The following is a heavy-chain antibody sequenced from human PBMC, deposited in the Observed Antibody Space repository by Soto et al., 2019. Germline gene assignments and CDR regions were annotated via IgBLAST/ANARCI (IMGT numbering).Heavy chain of an antibody. D-gene: IGHD3-3*01. CDR2: ISGSGGRT. CDR3: AMTLRGVGIYYEVDY. V-gene: IGHV3-23*01. CDR1: GFTFSNYA. Sequence: EVQLLESGGGLVQPGGSLRLSCAASGFTFSNYAMSWVRQAPGKGLEWVSGISGSGGRTFYADSVKGRFPISRDNSTNTLYLQMNSLRVDDTAVYYCAMTLRGVGIYYEVDYWGHGTLVTVSS. J-gene: IGHJ4*01.